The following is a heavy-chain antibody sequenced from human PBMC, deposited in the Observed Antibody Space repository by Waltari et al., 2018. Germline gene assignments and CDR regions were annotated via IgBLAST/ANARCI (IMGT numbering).Heavy chain of an antibody. CDR2: INPSDGST. Sequence: QVQLVQSGAEVKKPGASVKVSCKPSGYTFTSFHIHWVRQAPGQGLEWIGIINPSDGSTAYAQKFQGRVTMTRDTSTSTVYMELSSLRSEDTAVFYCARSLVGATTEFDFWGQGTLVTVSS. J-gene: IGHJ4*02. CDR1: GYTFTSFH. D-gene: IGHD1-26*01. CDR3: ARSLVGATTEFDF. V-gene: IGHV1-46*01.